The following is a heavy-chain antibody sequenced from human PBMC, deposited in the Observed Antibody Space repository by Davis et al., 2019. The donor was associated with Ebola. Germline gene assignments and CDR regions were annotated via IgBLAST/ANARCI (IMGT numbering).Heavy chain of an antibody. J-gene: IGHJ6*04. CDR2: ITSGNSV. V-gene: IGHV3-69-1*01. CDR3: ARAKYYGMDV. Sequence: GESLKISCAASGFTFNAHSMNWVRQAPGKGLEWVSSITSGNSVSYADSLEGRFTISRDSARNSVYLQLNSLRPEDTALYYCARAKYYGMDVWGKGTTVTVSS. D-gene: IGHD6-6*01. CDR1: GFTFNAHS.